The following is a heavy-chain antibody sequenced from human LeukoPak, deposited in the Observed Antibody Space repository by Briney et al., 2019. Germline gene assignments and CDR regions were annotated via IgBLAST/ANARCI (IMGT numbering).Heavy chain of an antibody. CDR1: GGSISSGGYY. D-gene: IGHD6-13*01. J-gene: IGHJ3*01. Sequence: PSETLSLTCTVSGGSISSGGYYWSWIRQHPGKGLEWIGYIYYSGSTYYNPSLKSRVTISVDTSKNQFSLKLGSVTAADTAVYYCARHDGSSWYYAFDVWGQGTMVTVSS. CDR2: IYYSGST. CDR3: ARHDGSSWYYAFDV. V-gene: IGHV4-31*03.